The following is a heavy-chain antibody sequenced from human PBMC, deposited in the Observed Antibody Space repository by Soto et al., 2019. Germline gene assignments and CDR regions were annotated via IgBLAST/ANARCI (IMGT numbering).Heavy chain of an antibody. V-gene: IGHV3-13*01. D-gene: IGHD3-16*01. CDR1: GFTFSSYD. CDR3: ARGRDYVNWFDP. Sequence: GGSLRLSCAASGFTFSSYDMHWVRQATGKGLEWVSAIGTAGDTYYPGSVKGRFTISRENAKNSLYLQMNSLRAEDTAVYYCARGRDYVNWFDPWGQGTLVTVSS. J-gene: IGHJ5*02. CDR2: IGTAGDT.